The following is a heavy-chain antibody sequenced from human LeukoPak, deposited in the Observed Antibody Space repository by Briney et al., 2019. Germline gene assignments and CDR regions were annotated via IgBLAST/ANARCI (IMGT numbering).Heavy chain of an antibody. V-gene: IGHV3-33*01. CDR1: GFTFSSYG. Sequence: GGSLRLSCAASGFTFSSYGMHWVRQAPGKGLEWVAAIWSDGSKESYEDSVKGRFTISRDISKSTLYLQMNSLRAEDTAVYYCARDYCSTTSCLDYWGQGTLVTVSS. J-gene: IGHJ4*02. CDR3: ARDYCSTTSCLDY. CDR2: IWSDGSKE. D-gene: IGHD2-2*01.